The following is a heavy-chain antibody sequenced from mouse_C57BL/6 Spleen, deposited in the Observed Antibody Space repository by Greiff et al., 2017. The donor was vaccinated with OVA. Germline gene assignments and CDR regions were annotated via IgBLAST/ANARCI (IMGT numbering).Heavy chain of an antibody. CDR3: ARGDYDAMDY. CDR2: IYPGSGNT. V-gene: IGHV1-66*01. Sequence: QVQLQQSGPELVKPGASVKISCKASGYSFTSYYIHWVKQRPGQGLEWIGWIYPGSGNTKYNEKFKGKATLTADTSSSTAYMQLSSLTSEDSAVYYGARGDYDAMDYWGQGTSVTVSS. CDR1: GYSFTSYY. J-gene: IGHJ4*01.